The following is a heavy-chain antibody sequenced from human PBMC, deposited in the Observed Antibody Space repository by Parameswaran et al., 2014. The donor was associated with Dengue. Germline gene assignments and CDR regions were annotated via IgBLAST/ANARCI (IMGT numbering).Heavy chain of an antibody. Sequence: PGKGLEWIGEINHSGSTNYNPSLKSRVTISVDTSKNQFSLKLSSVTAADTAVYYCARGRGYCTNGVCNTRGSYYYGMDVWGQGTTVTVSS. V-gene: IGHV4-34*01. J-gene: IGHJ6*02. D-gene: IGHD2-8*01. CDR3: ARGRGYCTNGVCNTRGSYYYGMDV. CDR2: INHSGST.